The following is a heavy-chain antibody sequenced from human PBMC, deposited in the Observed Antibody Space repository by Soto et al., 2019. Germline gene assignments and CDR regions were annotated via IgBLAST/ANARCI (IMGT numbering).Heavy chain of an antibody. J-gene: IGHJ5*02. CDR2: IYYSGST. Sequence: SETLSLPCPVSGCSISSSSYYWGWIRQPPGKGLEWIGSIYYSGSTYYNPSLKSRVTISVDTSKNQFSLKLSSVTAADTAVYYCARLAYNWLWGFDPWGQGTLVTVSS. CDR3: ARLAYNWLWGFDP. CDR1: GCSISSSSYY. D-gene: IGHD1-1*01. V-gene: IGHV4-39*01.